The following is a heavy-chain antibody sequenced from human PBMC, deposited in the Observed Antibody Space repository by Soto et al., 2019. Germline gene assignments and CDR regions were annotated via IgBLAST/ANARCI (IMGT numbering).Heavy chain of an antibody. J-gene: IGHJ4*02. CDR2: INPSGGST. D-gene: IGHD3-10*01. CDR3: ARDFMVRGVTAGY. Sequence: QVQLVQSGAEVKKPGASVKVSCKASGYTFTSYYMHWVRQAPGQGLEWMGIINPSGGSTSYAQKCQGRVTMTRDTSTSTVYMELSSLRSEDTVVYYCARDFMVRGVTAGYWGQGTLVTVSS. V-gene: IGHV1-46*03. CDR1: GYTFTSYY.